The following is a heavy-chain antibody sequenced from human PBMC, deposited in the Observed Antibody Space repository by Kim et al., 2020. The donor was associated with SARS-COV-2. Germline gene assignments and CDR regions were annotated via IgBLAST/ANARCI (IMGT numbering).Heavy chain of an antibody. V-gene: IGHV5-51*01. J-gene: IGHJ3*02. Sequence: GESLKISCKGSGYSFTSYWIGWVRQMPGKGLEWMGIIYPGDSDTRYSPSFQGQVTISADKSISTAYLQWSSLKASDTAMYYCARHAPPASRGYRGKGAFDIWGQGTMVTVSS. CDR2: IYPGDSDT. CDR3: ARHAPPASRGYRGKGAFDI. CDR1: GYSFTSYW. D-gene: IGHD3-10*01.